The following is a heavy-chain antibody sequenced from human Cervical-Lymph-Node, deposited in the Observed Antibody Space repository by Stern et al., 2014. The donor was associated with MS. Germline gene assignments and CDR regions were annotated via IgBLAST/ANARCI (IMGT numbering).Heavy chain of an antibody. D-gene: IGHD5-12*01. Sequence: VQLVQSGAEVKKPGAAVKVSCKASGYTFTSYYMHWVRQATGQGLEWMGVITPRINNAPYTQCFQDRVTLTSDTSTATVYMELSSLRFADTAVYYCVRGDAAWLYFYYVLDVWGQGTTVTVSS. CDR1: GYTFTSYY. CDR3: VRGDAAWLYFYYVLDV. V-gene: IGHV1-46*03. CDR2: ITPRINNA. J-gene: IGHJ6*02.